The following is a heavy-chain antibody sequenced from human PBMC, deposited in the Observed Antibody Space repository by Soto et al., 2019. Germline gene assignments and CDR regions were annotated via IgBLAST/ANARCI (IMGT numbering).Heavy chain of an antibody. CDR1: GYTFTSYD. CDR2: MNPNSGNT. V-gene: IGHV1-8*01. Sequence: GASVKVSCKASGYTFTSYDISWVRQATGQGLEWMGWMNPNSGNTGYAQKFQGRVTMTRNTSISTAYMELSSLRSEDTAVYYCARGTKEYSSSSRYYYYGMDVWGQGTTVTVSS. D-gene: IGHD6-6*01. J-gene: IGHJ6*02. CDR3: ARGTKEYSSSSRYYYYGMDV.